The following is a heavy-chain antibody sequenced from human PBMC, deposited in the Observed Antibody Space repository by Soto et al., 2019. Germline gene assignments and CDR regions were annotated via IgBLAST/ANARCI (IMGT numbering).Heavy chain of an antibody. Sequence: ASVKVSCKASGYSFTNYYIHWVRQAPGQGPEWLGIINPGVGSTGFAQNFQDRITLSKDTSTSTVYMHLSSLKSEDTAVYYCARGDMSARYTCTEWGQGNLVTVSP. V-gene: IGHV1-46*01. CDR3: ARGDMSARYTCTE. CDR1: GYSFTNYY. D-gene: IGHD2-2*02. J-gene: IGHJ4*02. CDR2: INPGVGST.